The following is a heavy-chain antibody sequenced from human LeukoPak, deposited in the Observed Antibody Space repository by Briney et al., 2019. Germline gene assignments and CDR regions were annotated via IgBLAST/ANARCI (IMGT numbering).Heavy chain of an antibody. J-gene: IGHJ4*02. Sequence: PSETLSLTCAVYGGSFSGYYWSWIRQPPGKGLEWIGEINHSGSTNYNPSLKSRVTISVDTSKNQFSLKLSSVTAADTAVYYCARGVDHPDFDYWGQGTLVTVSS. CDR2: INHSGST. CDR1: GGSFSGYY. CDR3: ARGVDHPDFDY. V-gene: IGHV4-34*01.